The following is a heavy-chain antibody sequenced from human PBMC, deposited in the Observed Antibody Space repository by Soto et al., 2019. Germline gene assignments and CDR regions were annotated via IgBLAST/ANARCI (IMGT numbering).Heavy chain of an antibody. D-gene: IGHD6-6*01. J-gene: IGHJ4*02. CDR2: ISGGGGST. CDR1: GFSFNIFA. V-gene: IGHV3-23*01. Sequence: GGSLRLSCAASGFSFNIFAMNWVRQAPGQGLEWVSGISGGGGSTYYADSVKGRFTISRDNSNNTLYLQMNSLRAEDTAVYYCAKDCLYSSSSGRVDYWGQGTLVTVSS. CDR3: AKDCLYSSSSGRVDY.